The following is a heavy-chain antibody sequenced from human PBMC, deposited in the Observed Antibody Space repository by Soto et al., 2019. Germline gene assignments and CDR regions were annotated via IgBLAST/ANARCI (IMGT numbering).Heavy chain of an antibody. CDR2: ISYDGSNK. D-gene: IGHD6-13*01. V-gene: IGHV3-30-3*01. Sequence: GGSLRLSCAASGFTFSSYAMHWVRQAPGKGLEWVAVISYDGSNKYYADSVKGRFTISRDNSKNTPYLQMNSLRAEDTAVYYCASSGLAACWGQGTLVTVSS. CDR3: ASSGLAAC. CDR1: GFTFSSYA. J-gene: IGHJ4*02.